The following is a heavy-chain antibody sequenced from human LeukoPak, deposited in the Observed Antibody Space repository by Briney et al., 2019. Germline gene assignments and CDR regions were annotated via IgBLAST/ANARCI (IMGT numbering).Heavy chain of an antibody. V-gene: IGHV3-74*01. CDR3: ARVGRNNYGSGSYPSY. D-gene: IGHD3-10*01. CDR2: ISNDGRST. J-gene: IGHJ4*02. Sequence: GGSLRLSCAVSGFTFTNHWMHWVRQVPGEGLLWVSRISNDGRSTNYADSVKGRFTISRDNAKNSLYLQMNSLRAEDTAVYYCARVGRNNYGSGSYPSYWGQGTLVTVSS. CDR1: GFTFTNHW.